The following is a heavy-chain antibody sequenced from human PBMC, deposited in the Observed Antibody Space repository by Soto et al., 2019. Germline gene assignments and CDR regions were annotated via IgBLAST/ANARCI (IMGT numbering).Heavy chain of an antibody. J-gene: IGHJ5*02. Sequence: QLQLQESGSGLVKPSQTLSLTCAVSGGSISSGNSYSWSWIRQPLGKGLEWIGSISHTGSTSYNPSLKGRVSMSVDKSKNQFSLKLSSVTAADTAVYFCARAVAPYLGTWFDPWGHGTLVSVSS. D-gene: IGHD3-16*01. CDR3: ARAVAPYLGTWFDP. V-gene: IGHV4-30-2*01. CDR1: GGSISSGNSYS. CDR2: ISHTGST.